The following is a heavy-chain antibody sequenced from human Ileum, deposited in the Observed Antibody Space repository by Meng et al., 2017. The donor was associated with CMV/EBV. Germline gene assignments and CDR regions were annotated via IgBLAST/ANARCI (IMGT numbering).Heavy chain of an antibody. Sequence: EVQLVESGGGLIQPGGSLRLACAASGFIVSSNYMTWVRQAPGKGLEWVSSIGGSGDSTYYSDSVKGRFTISRDNFKSTLYLQMNSLRAEDTATYYCAKDMVFWGLGTLVTVSS. J-gene: IGHJ4*02. CDR2: IGGSGDST. V-gene: IGHV3-23*04. D-gene: IGHD2-8*01. CDR1: GFIVSSNY. CDR3: AKDMVF.